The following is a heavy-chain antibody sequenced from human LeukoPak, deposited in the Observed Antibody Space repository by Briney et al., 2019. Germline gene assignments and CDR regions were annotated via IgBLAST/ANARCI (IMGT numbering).Heavy chain of an antibody. J-gene: IGHJ5*02. CDR3: ARQYYDSSGSNWFDP. CDR1: GGSISSGDYY. D-gene: IGHD3-22*01. Sequence: SETLSLTCTVSGGSISSGDYYWSWIRQPPGKGLEWIGYIYTSGSTNYNPSLKSRVTISVDTSKNQFSLKLSSVTAADTAVYYCARQYYDSSGSNWFDPWGQGTLVTVSS. V-gene: IGHV4-61*08. CDR2: IYTSGST.